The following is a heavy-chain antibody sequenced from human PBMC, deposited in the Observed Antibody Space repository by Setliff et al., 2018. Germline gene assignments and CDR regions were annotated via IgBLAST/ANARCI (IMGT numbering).Heavy chain of an antibody. CDR2: ISSYNDIT. CDR1: AYIFNSYG. V-gene: IGHV1-18*01. CDR3: AISTLSICSGGTCPNAFDV. Sequence: GASVKVSCKSSAYIFNSYGISWVRQAPGQGLEWMGWISSYNDITNYAQRFQGRVTMTTNTSTGAAYMELRSLRSDDTAVYYCAISTLSICSGGTCPNAFDVWGQGTVVTVSS. D-gene: IGHD2-15*01. J-gene: IGHJ3*01.